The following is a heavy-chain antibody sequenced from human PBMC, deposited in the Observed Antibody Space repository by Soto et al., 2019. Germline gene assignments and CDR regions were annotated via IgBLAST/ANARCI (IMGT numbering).Heavy chain of an antibody. J-gene: IGHJ6*02. CDR2: ISSSGSTI. V-gene: IGHV3-48*03. D-gene: IGHD3-16*01. CDR3: ARVSRGGLYGMDV. CDR1: GFTFSSYE. Sequence: PGGSLRLSCAASGFTFSSYEMNWVRQAPGKGLEWVSYISSSGSTIYYADSVKGRFTISRDNAKNSLYLQMNSLRAEDTAVYYCARVSRGGLYGMDVWGQGTTVTVSS.